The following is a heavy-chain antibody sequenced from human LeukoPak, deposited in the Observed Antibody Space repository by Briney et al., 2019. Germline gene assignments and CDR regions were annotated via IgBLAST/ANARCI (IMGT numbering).Heavy chain of an antibody. J-gene: IGHJ3*01. CDR1: GYTFTGNW. CDR3: ARHLVYGWGFDAFDV. Sequence: PGESLKISCKVSGYTFTGNWIGWVRQMPGKGLEWMGIIYPGDFDTRYSPSFQGQITISADKSISTAYLQWSSLKASDTAMYYCARHLVYGWGFDAFDVWGQGTMVSVSS. CDR2: IYPGDFDT. V-gene: IGHV5-51*01. D-gene: IGHD3-10*01.